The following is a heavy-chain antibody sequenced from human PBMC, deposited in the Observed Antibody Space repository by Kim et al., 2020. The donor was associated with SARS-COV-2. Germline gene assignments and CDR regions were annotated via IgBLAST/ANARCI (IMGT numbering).Heavy chain of an antibody. D-gene: IGHD3-10*01. CDR1: GFTFSSYS. CDR3: ARADYYGSGRNRFFDY. Sequence: GGSLRLSCAASGFTFSSYSMNWVRQAPGKGLEWVSSISSSSSYIYYADSVKGRFTISRDNAKNSLYLQMNSLRAEDTAVYYCARADYYGSGRNRFFDYWGQGTLVTVSS. CDR2: ISSSSSYI. J-gene: IGHJ4*02. V-gene: IGHV3-21*01.